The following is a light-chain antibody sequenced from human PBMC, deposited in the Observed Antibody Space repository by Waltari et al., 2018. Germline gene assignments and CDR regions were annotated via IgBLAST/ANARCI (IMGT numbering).Light chain of an antibody. CDR3: QQRRNWPLT. J-gene: IGKJ4*01. V-gene: IGKV3-11*01. Sequence: EIVLIQSPAILSFSPGERATLSCRASQSVGTYLAWYQQRPGQSPRLLIYDTAYRATGIPARFSGSGYETDLTLTISSLQPEDFAVYYCQQRRNWPLTFGGGTRVQI. CDR1: QSVGTY. CDR2: DTA.